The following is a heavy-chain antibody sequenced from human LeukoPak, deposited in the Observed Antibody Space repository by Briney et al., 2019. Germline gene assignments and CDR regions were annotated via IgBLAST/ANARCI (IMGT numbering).Heavy chain of an antibody. CDR1: GFTFSSYA. Sequence: PGGSLRLSCAASGFTFSSYAMSWVRQAPGKGLEWVSAISGSGGSTYYADSVKGRFTISRYNSKNTLYLQMNSLRAEDTAVYNCAKEITVWPFEGSYQRYFDYGGQGTLVTVSS. D-gene: IGHD1-26*01. CDR2: ISGSGGST. J-gene: IGHJ4*02. V-gene: IGHV3-23*01. CDR3: AKEITVWPFEGSYQRYFDY.